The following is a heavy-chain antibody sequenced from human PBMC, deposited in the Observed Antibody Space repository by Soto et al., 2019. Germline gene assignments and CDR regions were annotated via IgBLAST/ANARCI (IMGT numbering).Heavy chain of an antibody. CDR1: GFNFNYYW. Sequence: GGSLRLSCAASGFNFNYYWMHWVRQAPGKGLEWVSYISSSGSTIYYADSVKGRFTISRDNAKNSLYLQMNSLRAEDTAVYYCARVERGITIFGVVIPPFDYWGQGTLVTVSS. D-gene: IGHD3-3*01. CDR3: ARVERGITIFGVVIPPFDY. V-gene: IGHV3-11*01. CDR2: ISSSGSTI. J-gene: IGHJ4*02.